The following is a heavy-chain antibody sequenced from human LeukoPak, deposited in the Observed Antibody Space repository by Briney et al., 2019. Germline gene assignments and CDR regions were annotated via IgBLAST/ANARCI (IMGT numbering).Heavy chain of an antibody. CDR1: GYSISSGYY. V-gene: IGHV4-38-2*02. CDR2: IYYSGST. CDR3: ARRDGYNYGFDY. J-gene: IGHJ4*02. Sequence: SETLSLTCTVSGYSISSGYYWGWIRQPPGKGLEWIGSIYYSGSTYYNPSLKSRVTISVDTSKNQFSLKLSSVTAADTAVYYCARRDGYNYGFDYWGQGTLVTVSS. D-gene: IGHD5-24*01.